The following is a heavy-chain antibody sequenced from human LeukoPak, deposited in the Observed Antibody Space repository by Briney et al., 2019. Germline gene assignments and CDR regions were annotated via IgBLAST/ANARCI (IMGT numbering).Heavy chain of an antibody. CDR3: ARAPTAYCLSTNCQPYFDY. J-gene: IGHJ4*02. V-gene: IGHV4-34*01. Sequence: SETLSLTCAVSGGSFSGYYWSWIRQPPGKGLEWIGEINHSGSTNYNPSLKSRVTISVDTSKNQFSLKLSSVTAADTAVYYCARAPTAYCLSTNCQPYFDYWGQGILVTVSS. CDR1: GGSFSGYY. CDR2: INHSGST. D-gene: IGHD2/OR15-2a*01.